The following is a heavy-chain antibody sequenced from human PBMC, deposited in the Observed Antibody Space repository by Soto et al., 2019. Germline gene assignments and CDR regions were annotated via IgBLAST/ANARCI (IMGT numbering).Heavy chain of an antibody. CDR3: ASHYDSSGLRGKYGMDV. D-gene: IGHD3-22*01. J-gene: IGHJ6*02. V-gene: IGHV1-18*01. Sequence: QVQLVQSGAEVKKPGASVKVSCKASGYIFTNYGISWVRQAPGQGLEWMGWISAYNGNTNYAQKLQGRVTMTTDTSTSTAYMELRSLRSDDTAMYYCASHYDSSGLRGKYGMDVWGQGTTVTVSS. CDR2: ISAYNGNT. CDR1: GYIFTNYG.